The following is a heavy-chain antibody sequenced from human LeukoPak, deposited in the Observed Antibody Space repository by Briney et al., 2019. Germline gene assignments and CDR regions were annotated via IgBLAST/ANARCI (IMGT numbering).Heavy chain of an antibody. Sequence: SETLSLTCTVSGGSISSYYWSWIRQPPGKGLEWIGYIYYSGSTNYNPSLKSRVTISVDTSKNQFSLKLSSVTAADTAVYYWASVSVYGGNSGWFDPWGQGTLVTVSS. V-gene: IGHV4-59*01. J-gene: IGHJ5*02. CDR3: ASVSVYGGNSGWFDP. D-gene: IGHD4-23*01. CDR1: GGSISSYY. CDR2: IYYSGST.